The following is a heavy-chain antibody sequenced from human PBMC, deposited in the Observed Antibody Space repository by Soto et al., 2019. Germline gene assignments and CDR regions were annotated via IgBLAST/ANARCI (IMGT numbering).Heavy chain of an antibody. CDR3: ARHPERIAEIGWFAP. J-gene: IGHJ5*02. V-gene: IGHV3-48*01. D-gene: IGHD6-13*01. Sequence: EVQLVESGGGLVQPGGSLRLSCAASGFTFSSYSMNWVRQAPGKGLEWVSYISSSSSTIYYADSVKGRFTISRDNAKNSLYRQMNSLTAEDTAVYYCARHPERIAEIGWFAPWGQGTLVTVSS. CDR2: ISSSSSTI. CDR1: GFTFSSYS.